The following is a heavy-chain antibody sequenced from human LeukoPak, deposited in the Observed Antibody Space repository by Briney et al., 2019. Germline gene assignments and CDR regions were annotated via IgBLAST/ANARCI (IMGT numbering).Heavy chain of an antibody. CDR2: IIPIFGTA. Sequence: PEASVKVSCKASGGTFSSYAISWVRQAPGQGLEWMGGIIPIFGTANYAQKFQGRVTITADESTSTAYMELSSLRSEDTAVYYCARDQGYSYGSDLYYYYYYMDVWGKGTTVTISS. CDR3: ARDQGYSYGSDLYYYYYYMDV. J-gene: IGHJ6*03. D-gene: IGHD5-18*01. CDR1: GGTFSSYA. V-gene: IGHV1-69*13.